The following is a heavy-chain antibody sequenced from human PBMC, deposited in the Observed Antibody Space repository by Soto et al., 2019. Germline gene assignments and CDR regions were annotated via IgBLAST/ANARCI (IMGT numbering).Heavy chain of an antibody. CDR2: ISAYNGNT. Sequence: GASVKVSCKASGYTFTSYGISWVRQAPGQGLEWMGWISAYNGNTNYAQKLQGRVTMTTDTSTSTAYMELRSLRSDDTAVYYCAKFSYDILTGYYNYYYMDVWGKGTTVTVSS. J-gene: IGHJ6*03. CDR3: AKFSYDILTGYYNYYYMDV. D-gene: IGHD3-9*01. CDR1: GYTFTSYG. V-gene: IGHV1-18*01.